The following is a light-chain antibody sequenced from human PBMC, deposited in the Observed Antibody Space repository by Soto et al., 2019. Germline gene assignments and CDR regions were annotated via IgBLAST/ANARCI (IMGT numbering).Light chain of an antibody. J-gene: IGKJ4*01. CDR3: QQFYSPPLT. V-gene: IGKV4-1*01. CDR1: QSVLSSSNNKNY. CDR2: WAS. Sequence: DIVMTQSPDSLAVSLGERATINCKSSQSVLSSSNNKNYLAWYQQKPGQPPELLIYWASTRESGVPDRFSASGSGTDFTHTISSLQAEDAAVYYCQQFYSPPLTFGGGTKVEIK.